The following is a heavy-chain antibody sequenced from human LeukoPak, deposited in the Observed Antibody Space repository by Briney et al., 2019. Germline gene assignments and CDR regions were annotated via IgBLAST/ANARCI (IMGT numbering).Heavy chain of an antibody. V-gene: IGHV3-48*03. CDR2: ISSSGSTI. D-gene: IGHD1-1*01. CDR1: GFTFSSYE. J-gene: IGHJ3*02. CDR3: AREWKFDI. Sequence: GGSLRLSCAASGFTFSSYEMNWVRQAPGKGLAWVSYISSSGSTIYYADSVKGRFTISTDNAKNSLYLQMNSLRAEDTAIYYCAREWKFDIWGQGTMVTVSS.